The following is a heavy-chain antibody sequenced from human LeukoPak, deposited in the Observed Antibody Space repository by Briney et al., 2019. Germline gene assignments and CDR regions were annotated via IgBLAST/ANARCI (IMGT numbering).Heavy chain of an antibody. Sequence: GGSLRLSCAASGFTFSSYAMSWVRQAPGKGLEWVSAISGSGGSTYYADSVKGRFTISRDNSKNTLYLQMNSLRAEDTAVYYCAKDFSITMIVVVGPFDYWGQGTLATVSS. V-gene: IGHV3-23*01. CDR3: AKDFSITMIVVVGPFDY. CDR2: ISGSGGST. CDR1: GFTFSSYA. D-gene: IGHD3-22*01. J-gene: IGHJ4*02.